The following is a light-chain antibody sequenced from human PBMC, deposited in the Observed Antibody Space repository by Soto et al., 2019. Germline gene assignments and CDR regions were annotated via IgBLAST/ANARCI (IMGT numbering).Light chain of an antibody. Sequence: EIVLTQSPGTLSLSPGERATLSCRASQSVSSSNLAWYQQKPGQAPRLLIYGASSRATGIPDRFSGSGSGTDFPLTISRLEPEDFAVYYCQQYGSSFTFGPGTKVDIK. CDR2: GAS. CDR1: QSVSSSN. CDR3: QQYGSSFT. V-gene: IGKV3-20*01. J-gene: IGKJ3*01.